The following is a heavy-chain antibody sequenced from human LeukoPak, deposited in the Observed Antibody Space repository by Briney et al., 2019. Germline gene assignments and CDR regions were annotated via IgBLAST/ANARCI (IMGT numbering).Heavy chain of an antibody. CDR3: ARLKPIAVAGYNQELNWFDP. CDR1: GGSISSSSYY. V-gene: IGHV4-39*01. Sequence: PSETLSLTCTVSGGSISSSSYYWGWIRQPPGKGLEWIGSIYYSGSTYYNPSLKSRVTISVDTSKNQFSLKLSSVTAADTAVYCCARLKPIAVAGYNQELNWFDPWGQGTLVTVSS. CDR2: IYYSGST. J-gene: IGHJ5*02. D-gene: IGHD6-19*01.